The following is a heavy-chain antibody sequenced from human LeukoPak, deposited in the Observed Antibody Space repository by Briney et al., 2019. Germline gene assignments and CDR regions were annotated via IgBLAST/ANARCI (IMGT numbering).Heavy chain of an antibody. CDR1: GGTFSSYA. V-gene: IGHV1-69*06. Sequence: ASVKVSCKASGGTFSSYAISWVRQAPGQGLEWMGGIIPIFGTANYAQKFQGRVTITADKSTSTAYMELSSLRAEDTAVYYCANKIDPRGYSQGLVEGAFDIWGQGTMVTASS. CDR2: IIPIFGTA. J-gene: IGHJ3*02. D-gene: IGHD5-18*01. CDR3: ANKIDPRGYSQGLVEGAFDI.